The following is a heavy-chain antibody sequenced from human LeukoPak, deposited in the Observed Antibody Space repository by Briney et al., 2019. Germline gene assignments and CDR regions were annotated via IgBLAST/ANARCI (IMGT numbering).Heavy chain of an antibody. Sequence: PGGSLRLSCAVSGFTLSSYWMSWVRQAPGKGLEWVANIKQDGSEKYYVDSVKGRFTISRDNAKKSLYLQMNSLRAEDTAVYYCARASSWYDYWGQGTLVTVSS. V-gene: IGHV3-7*01. CDR3: ARASSWYDY. J-gene: IGHJ4*02. CDR1: GFTLSSYW. D-gene: IGHD6-13*01. CDR2: IKQDGSEK.